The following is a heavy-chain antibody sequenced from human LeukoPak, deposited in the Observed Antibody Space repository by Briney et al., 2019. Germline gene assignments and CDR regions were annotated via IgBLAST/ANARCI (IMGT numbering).Heavy chain of an antibody. J-gene: IGHJ4*02. CDR2: VWYDGSKN. CDR3: ARDADTSGHCSYFDY. D-gene: IGHD6-25*01. V-gene: IGHV3-33*01. CDR1: GFTFSHYG. Sequence: PGGSLRLSCAGSGFTFSHYGMNWFRQAPGKGLEWVAGVWYDGSKNLYGDSVKGRFTISRDNSKDMFSLQMDSLRDDDTAVYYCARDADTSGHCSYFDYWGQGALVVVSS.